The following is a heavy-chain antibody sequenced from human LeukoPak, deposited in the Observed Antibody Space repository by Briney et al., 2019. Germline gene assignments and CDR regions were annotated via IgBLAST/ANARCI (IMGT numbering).Heavy chain of an antibody. CDR3: ARGVNYYDSSGYYFSY. D-gene: IGHD3-22*01. CDR2: ISSSGSSI. V-gene: IGHV3-48*03. Sequence: PGGSLRLSCAASGFTVSSYEMNWVRQAPGKGLEWVSYISSSGSSIYYADSVKGRFTISRDNAKNSLYLQMNSLRAEDTAVYYCARGVNYYDSSGYYFSYWGQGTLVTVSS. CDR1: GFTVSSYE. J-gene: IGHJ4*02.